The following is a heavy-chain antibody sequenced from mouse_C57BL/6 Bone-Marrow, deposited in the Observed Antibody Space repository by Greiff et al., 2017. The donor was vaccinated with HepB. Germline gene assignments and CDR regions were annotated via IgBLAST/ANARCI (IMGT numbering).Heavy chain of an antibody. J-gene: IGHJ4*01. CDR3: ARVTVITPYYAMDY. CDR1: GFTFSSYA. D-gene: IGHD2-4*01. V-gene: IGHV5-4*03. CDR2: ISDGGSYT. Sequence: DVKLVESGGGLVKPGGSLKLSCAASGFTFSSYAMSWVRQTPEKRLAWVATISDGGSYTYYPDNVKGRFTITRDNAKNNLYLQMNHLKSEDTAMYYCARVTVITPYYAMDYWGQGTSVTVSS.